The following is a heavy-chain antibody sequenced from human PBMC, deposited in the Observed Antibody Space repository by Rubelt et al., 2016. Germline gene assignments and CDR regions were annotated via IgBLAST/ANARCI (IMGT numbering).Heavy chain of an antibody. J-gene: IGHJ2*01. D-gene: IGHD3-22*01. CDR1: GYTFTELS. CDR3: AISTYYYDSSGYYPYWYFDL. Sequence: QVQLVQSGAEVKKPGASVKVSCKVSGYTFTELSMHWVRQAPGKGLEWMGGFDPEDGETINAQRFQGRVTMTEDTSTDTAYMELSSLRSEDTAVYYCAISTYYYDSSGYYPYWYFDLWGRGTLVTVSS. V-gene: IGHV1-24*01. CDR2: FDPEDGET.